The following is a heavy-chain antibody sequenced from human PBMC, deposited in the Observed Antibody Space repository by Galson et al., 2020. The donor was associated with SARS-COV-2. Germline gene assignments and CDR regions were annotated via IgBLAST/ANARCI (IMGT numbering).Heavy chain of an antibody. CDR1: GYSISSGYY. J-gene: IGHJ4*02. CDR2: IYHSGST. CDR3: ARIGGSYPHFDY. D-gene: IGHD1-26*01. Sequence: SETLSLTCTVSGYSISSGYYWGWIRQPPGKGLEWIGSIYHSGSTYYNPSLKSRVTISVDTSKNQFSLKLSSVTAADTAVYYCARIGGSYPHFDYWGQGTLVTVSS. V-gene: IGHV4-38-2*02.